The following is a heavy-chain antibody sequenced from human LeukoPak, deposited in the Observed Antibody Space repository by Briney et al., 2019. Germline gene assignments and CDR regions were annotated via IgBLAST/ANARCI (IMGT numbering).Heavy chain of an antibody. D-gene: IGHD3-3*01. J-gene: IGHJ4*02. CDR2: INHSGST. CDR1: GGSFSGYY. V-gene: IGHV4-34*01. CDR3: ARLTLYYDFWSGYYKSHYLDY. Sequence: SETLSLTCAVYGGSFSGYYWSWIRQPPGKGLEWIGEINHSGSTNYNPSLKSRVTISVDTSKNQFSLKLSSVTAADTAVYYCARLTLYYDFWSGYYKSHYLDYWGQGTLVTVSS.